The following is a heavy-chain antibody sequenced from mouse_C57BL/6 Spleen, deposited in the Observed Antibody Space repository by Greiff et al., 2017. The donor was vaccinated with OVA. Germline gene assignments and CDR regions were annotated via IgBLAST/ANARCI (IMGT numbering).Heavy chain of an antibody. D-gene: IGHD2-5*01. V-gene: IGHV1-53*01. J-gene: IGHJ3*01. CDR2: INPSNGGT. Sequence: QVQLQQPGPELVKPGASVKLSCKASGYTFTSYWMHWVKQRPGQGLEWIGNINPSNGGTNYNEKFKSKATLTVDKSSSTAYMQLSSLTSEDSAVYYCARLEYSNYVGAWFAYWGQGTLVTVSA. CDR1: GYTFTSYW. CDR3: ARLEYSNYVGAWFAY.